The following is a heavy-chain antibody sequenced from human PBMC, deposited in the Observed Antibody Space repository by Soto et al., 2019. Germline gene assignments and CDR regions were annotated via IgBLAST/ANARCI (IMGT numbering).Heavy chain of an antibody. Sequence: GGSLRLSCAASGFTVSNAWINWVRQAPGKGPEWVGRIKSKADGGTTDYAAAVKGRFTISRDDSKNMLYLQMNSLKTEDTAVYYCSTENGRELMFYYWGQGTLVTVSS. V-gene: IGHV3-15*07. CDR2: IKSKADGGTT. CDR1: GFTVSNAW. CDR3: STENGRELMFYY. D-gene: IGHD3-10*01. J-gene: IGHJ4*02.